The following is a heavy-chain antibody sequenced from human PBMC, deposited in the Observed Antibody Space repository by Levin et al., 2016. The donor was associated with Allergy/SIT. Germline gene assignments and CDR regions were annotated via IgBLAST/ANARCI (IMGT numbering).Heavy chain of an antibody. J-gene: IGHJ6*02. D-gene: IGHD1-26*01. CDR3: ARDDIREGPDRYYYYGMDV. V-gene: IGHV4-59*13. Sequence: PGKGLEWIGYIYYSGSTNYNPSLKSRVTISVDTSKNQFSLKLSSVTAADTAVYYCARDDIREGPDRYYYYGMDVWGQGTTVTVSS. CDR2: IYYSGST.